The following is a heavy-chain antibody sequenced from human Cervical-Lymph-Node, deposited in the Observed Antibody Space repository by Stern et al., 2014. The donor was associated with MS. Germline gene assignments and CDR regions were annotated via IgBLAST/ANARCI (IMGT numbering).Heavy chain of an antibody. D-gene: IGHD4-17*01. CDR2: ISGSGGGT. CDR3: AKGLCYGDYVSYY. J-gene: IGHJ4*02. CDR1: GITLSSHA. Sequence: EVLLVESGGGLVQPGGSLRLSCAASGITLSSHAMSWVRQAPGKGLEWVSAISGSGGGTHYADSGKGRFTVARDNSKNTMYLQMNSLTAEDTAVYYCAKGLCYGDYVSYYWGQGTLVTVSS. V-gene: IGHV3-23*04.